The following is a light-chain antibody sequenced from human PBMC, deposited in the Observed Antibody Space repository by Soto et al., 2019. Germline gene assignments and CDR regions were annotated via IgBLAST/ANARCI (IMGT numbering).Light chain of an antibody. CDR2: LNSDGSH. CDR1: SGHSSYA. J-gene: IGLJ1*01. Sequence: QPVLTQSPSASASLGAXVKLTCTLSSGHSSYAIAWHQQQPEKGPRYLMKLNSDGSHSKGDGIPDRFSGSSSGAERYLTISSLQSEDEADYYCQTWGTGIHYVFGTGTKVTVL. CDR3: QTWGTGIHYV. V-gene: IGLV4-69*01.